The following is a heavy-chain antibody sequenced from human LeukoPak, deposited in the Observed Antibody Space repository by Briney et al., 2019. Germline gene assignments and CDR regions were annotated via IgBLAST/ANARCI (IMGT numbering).Heavy chain of an antibody. D-gene: IGHD3-22*01. J-gene: IGHJ4*02. Sequence: GGSLRLSCAASGFRFVSYSMNWVRQAPGRGLEWISYISSSSSFIHYADSVKGRFTTSRDNAKNSLYLQMNSLTDEDAAVYYCARDYNYDSGASVDYWGQGTLVAVSS. CDR2: ISSSSSFI. V-gene: IGHV3-21*05. CDR1: GFRFVSYS. CDR3: ARDYNYDSGASVDY.